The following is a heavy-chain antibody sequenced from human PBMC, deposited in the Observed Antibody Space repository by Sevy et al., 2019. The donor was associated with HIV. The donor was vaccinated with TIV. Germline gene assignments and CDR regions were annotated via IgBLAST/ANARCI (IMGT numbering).Heavy chain of an antibody. D-gene: IGHD1-7*01. Sequence: SETLSLTCTVSGGSISSYYWSWIRQPPGKGLEWIGYIYYSGSTNYNPSLKSRVTISVDTSKNQFSLKLSSVTAADTAVYYCARENWNYRNFYYYGMDVWGQGTTVTVSS. V-gene: IGHV4-59*01. CDR1: GGSISSYY. J-gene: IGHJ6*02. CDR3: ARENWNYRNFYYYGMDV. CDR2: IYYSGST.